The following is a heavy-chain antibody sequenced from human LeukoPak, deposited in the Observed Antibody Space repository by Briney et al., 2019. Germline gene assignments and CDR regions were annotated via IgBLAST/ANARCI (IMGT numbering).Heavy chain of an antibody. CDR2: ISGYNGNT. Sequence: GASVKVSCKASGYTFTSYGISWVRQAPGQGLEWMGWISGYNGNTNYAQQKLQGRVTMTTDTSTSTAYMELRSLRSDDTAVYYCAREGPPPRNPGSYDSRGNNWFDPWGQGTLVTVSS. CDR3: AREGPPPRNPGSYDSRGNNWFDP. V-gene: IGHV1-18*01. D-gene: IGHD3-22*01. CDR1: GYTFTSYG. J-gene: IGHJ5*02.